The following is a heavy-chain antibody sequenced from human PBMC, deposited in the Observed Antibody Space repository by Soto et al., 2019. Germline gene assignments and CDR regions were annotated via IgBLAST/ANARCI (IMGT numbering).Heavy chain of an antibody. D-gene: IGHD6-6*01. Sequence: QVQLQESGPGLVKPSQTLSLTCTVSGGSISSGGYYWSWIRQHPGKGLEWIGYIYYSGSTYYNPSLKRRVTISVDTSKNQFSLKLSSVTAADTAVYYCARDKSSSPNWFDPWGQGTLVTVSS. V-gene: IGHV4-31*03. CDR1: GGSISSGGYY. CDR2: IYYSGST. J-gene: IGHJ5*02. CDR3: ARDKSSSPNWFDP.